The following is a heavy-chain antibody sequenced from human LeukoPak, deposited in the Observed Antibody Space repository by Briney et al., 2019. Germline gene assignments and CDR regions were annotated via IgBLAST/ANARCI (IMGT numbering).Heavy chain of an antibody. V-gene: IGHV3-49*04. Sequence: GGSLRLSCTASGFTFGDYAMSWVRQAPGKGLEWVGFIRSKAYGGTTEYAASVKGRFTISRDDSKSIAYLQMNSLKTEDTAVYYCTRIREWSAFDYWGQGTLVTVSS. J-gene: IGHJ4*02. CDR2: IRSKAYGGTT. D-gene: IGHD3-3*01. CDR3: TRIREWSAFDY. CDR1: GFTFGDYA.